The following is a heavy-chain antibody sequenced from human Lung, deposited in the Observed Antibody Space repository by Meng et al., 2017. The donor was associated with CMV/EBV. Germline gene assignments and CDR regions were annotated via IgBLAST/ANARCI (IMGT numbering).Heavy chain of an antibody. V-gene: IGHV3-21*01. CDR1: GFTFMPYN. Sequence: GESLKISCAASGFTFMPYNMNWVRQAPGKGLEWVSSISGSGQDTYYADSLRGRFTVSRDNRRKALYLQMDALRVEDTAVYYCARDLQTFCGSPGCYDGFPHWGQGTLVXVSS. J-gene: IGHJ4*02. CDR3: ARDLQTFCGSPGCYDGFPH. D-gene: IGHD2-2*01. CDR2: ISGSGQDT.